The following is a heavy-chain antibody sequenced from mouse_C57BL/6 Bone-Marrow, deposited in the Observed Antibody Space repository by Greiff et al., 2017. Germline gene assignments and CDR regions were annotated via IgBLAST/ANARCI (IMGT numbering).Heavy chain of an antibody. CDR3: ARSGTLYAMDY. CDR1: GFTFSDYY. CDR2: ISNGGGST. V-gene: IGHV5-12*01. Sequence: EVKVIESGGGLVQPGGSLKLSCAASGFTFSDYYMYWVRQTPEKRLEWVAYISNGGGSTYYPDTVKGRFTISRDNAKNPLYLQMIRLKSEDTAMYYCARSGTLYAMDYWGQGTAVTVSS. D-gene: IGHD4-1*01. J-gene: IGHJ4*01.